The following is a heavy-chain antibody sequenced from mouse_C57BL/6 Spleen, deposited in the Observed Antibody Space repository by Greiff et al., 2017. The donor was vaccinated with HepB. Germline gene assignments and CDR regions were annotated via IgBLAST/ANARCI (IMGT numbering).Heavy chain of an antibody. V-gene: IGHV1-69*01. Sequence: VQLQQPGAELVMPGASVKLSCKASGYTFTSYWMHWVKQRPGQGLEWIGEIDPSDSYTNYNQKFKGKSTLTVDKSSSTAYMQLSSLTSEDSAVYYCARVGGMDAMDYWGQGTTLTVSS. CDR3: ARVGGMDAMDY. CDR2: IDPSDSYT. CDR1: GYTFTSYW. J-gene: IGHJ4*01. D-gene: IGHD2-3*01.